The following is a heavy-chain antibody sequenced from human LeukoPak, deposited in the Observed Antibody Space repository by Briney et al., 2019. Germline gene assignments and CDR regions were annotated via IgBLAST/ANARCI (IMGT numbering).Heavy chain of an antibody. V-gene: IGHV1-8*01. J-gene: IGHJ5*02. D-gene: IGHD2-2*02. CDR1: GYTFTSYD. CDR3: ARSPRGYCSSTSCYRRDWFDP. CDR2: MNPNSGAT. Sequence: ASVKVSCKASGYTFTSYDFNWLRQATGQGPEWMGWMNPNSGATGYAQKFQGRVTMTRSASINTAYMELSNLRSEDTAVYYCARSPRGYCSSTSCYRRDWFDPWGQGTLVTVSS.